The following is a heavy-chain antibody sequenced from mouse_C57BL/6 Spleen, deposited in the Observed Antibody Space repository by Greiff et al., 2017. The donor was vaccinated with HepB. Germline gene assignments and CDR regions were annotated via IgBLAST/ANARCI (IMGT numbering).Heavy chain of an antibody. CDR2: IDPSDSET. Sequence: VQLQQSGAGLVRPGSSVKLSCKASGYTFTSYWMHWVKQRPKQGLEWIGNIDPSDSETHYNQNFKDKATLTVDKSSSTAYMQLSSLTSADSAVYYCGGTSVTTVVPFAYWGQGTLVTVSA. V-gene: IGHV1-52*01. CDR3: GGTSVTTVVPFAY. D-gene: IGHD1-1*01. CDR1: GYTFTSYW. J-gene: IGHJ3*01.